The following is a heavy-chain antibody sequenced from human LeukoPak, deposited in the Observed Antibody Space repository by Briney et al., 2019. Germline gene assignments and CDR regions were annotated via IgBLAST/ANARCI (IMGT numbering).Heavy chain of an antibody. D-gene: IGHD3-10*01. CDR2: IRKNGGRK. CDR3: ARNEPGRYYYGMDV. V-gene: IGHV3-7*01. Sequence: GGSLSLSCAASGFTLSSYGISWARKAPGKGLKWVPTIRKNGGRKYYVDSVKGRFTISRDNAKNSLHLQMKSLRAEDKAGYYCARNEPGRYYYGMDVWGQGTTVTVSS. CDR1: GFTLSSYG. J-gene: IGHJ6*02.